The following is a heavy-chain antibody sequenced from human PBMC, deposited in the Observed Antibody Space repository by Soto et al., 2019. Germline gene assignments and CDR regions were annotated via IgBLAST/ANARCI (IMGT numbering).Heavy chain of an antibody. CDR2: INPSGGGT. Sequence: ASVKVSCKASGYTFTSYYMHWVRQAPGQGLEWMGIINPSGGGTGYAQKFQGRVTMTSDTSTSTVYMEVSSLRSEDTAVYYCTRGSLTTVTSPIDYWGQGTLVTVSS. V-gene: IGHV1-46*03. CDR3: TRGSLTTVTSPIDY. CDR1: GYTFTSYY. J-gene: IGHJ4*02. D-gene: IGHD4-17*01.